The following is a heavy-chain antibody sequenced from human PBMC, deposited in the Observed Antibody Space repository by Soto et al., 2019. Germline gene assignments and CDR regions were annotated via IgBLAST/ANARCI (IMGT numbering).Heavy chain of an antibody. V-gene: IGHV3-74*01. Sequence: GGSLRLSCEASGFVFTNYWMHWVRHVPGKGLVWVARIDTSGHSTNYAESVKGRFTISRDNAKNTVSLQMNSLRVEDTGVYYCAKDSWYFDLWSQGSQVTVSS. CDR2: IDTSGHST. CDR1: GFVFTNYW. J-gene: IGHJ4*02. D-gene: IGHD6-13*01. CDR3: AKDSWYFDL.